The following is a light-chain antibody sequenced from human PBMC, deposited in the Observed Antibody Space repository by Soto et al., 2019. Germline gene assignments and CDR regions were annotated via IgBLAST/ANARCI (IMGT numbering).Light chain of an antibody. CDR2: GAS. CDR1: QSITSSF. Sequence: EILLTQSPGILSLSPGERPSLSCGASQSITSSFLAWYQQKPGKAPRLLIYGASSRATAIPDRFSGTGSETDFTLTINRLEPEDFAVYYCQQYGSSPHTWTFGQGTKVDIK. V-gene: IGKV3-20*01. CDR3: QQYGSSPHTWT. J-gene: IGKJ1*01.